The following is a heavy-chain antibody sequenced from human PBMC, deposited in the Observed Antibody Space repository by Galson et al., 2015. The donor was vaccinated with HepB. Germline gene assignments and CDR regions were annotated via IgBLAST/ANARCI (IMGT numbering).Heavy chain of an antibody. D-gene: IGHD3-10*01. CDR2: VWTDGGKD. V-gene: IGHV3-33*04. CDR1: GHTFSSHG. J-gene: IGHJ5*02. CDR3: AREPYGSGSADHWFNP. Sequence: SLRLSCAASGHTFSSHGMHWVRQAPGKGLEWVSLVWTDGGKDYYADSVKGRFAVSRDNFNNILYLQMNSLRVEDTAVYYCAREPYGSGSADHWFNPWGQGILVTVSS.